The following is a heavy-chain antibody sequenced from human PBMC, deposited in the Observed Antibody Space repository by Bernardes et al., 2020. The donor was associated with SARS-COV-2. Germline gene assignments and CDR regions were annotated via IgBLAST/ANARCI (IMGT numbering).Heavy chain of an antibody. J-gene: IGHJ6*02. CDR2: IKQDGSEK. V-gene: IGHV3-7*01. D-gene: IGHD1-26*01. Sequence: GGSLRLSCAASGFTFSSYWMSWVRQAPGKGLEWVANIKQDGSEKYYVDSVKGRFTISRDNAKNSLYLQMNSLRAEDTAVYYCARDRIVGATNPKYYYYYGMDVWGQGTTVTVSS. CDR1: GFTFSSYW. CDR3: ARDRIVGATNPKYYYYYGMDV.